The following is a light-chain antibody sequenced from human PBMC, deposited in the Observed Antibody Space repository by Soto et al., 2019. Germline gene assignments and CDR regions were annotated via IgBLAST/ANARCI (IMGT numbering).Light chain of an antibody. CDR1: QIINRW. CDR2: KAS. J-gene: IGKJ4*01. Sequence: DIQMTQSPSTQSASVGDTVTITCRASQIINRWLAWYQQRPGKAPNLLIHKASSLEGGVPSRFSGSSSGTEFTLTISSLQPDDITTYFCLQYNVYPLTFGGGTKVEI. CDR3: LQYNVYPLT. V-gene: IGKV1-5*03.